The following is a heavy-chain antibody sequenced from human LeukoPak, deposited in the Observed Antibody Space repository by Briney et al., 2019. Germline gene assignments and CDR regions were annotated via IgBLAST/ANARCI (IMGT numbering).Heavy chain of an antibody. Sequence: PETLSLTCTVSGGSVYTSDYYWGWVRQPPGKGPEWIGDIFYTGKTNYNPSLKSRVSISIDTSKNQFSLKLTSVTAADTAVYYCARVFDSWGQGTLVTVSS. J-gene: IGHJ4*02. CDR2: IFYTGKT. CDR3: ARVFDS. CDR1: GGSVYTSDYY. V-gene: IGHV4-39*07.